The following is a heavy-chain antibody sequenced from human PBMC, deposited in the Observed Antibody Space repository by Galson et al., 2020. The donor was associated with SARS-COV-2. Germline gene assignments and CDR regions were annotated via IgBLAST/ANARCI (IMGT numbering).Heavy chain of an antibody. Sequence: ETSETLSLTCTVSGGSISSYYWSWIRQPPGKGLDWIGYILYRGSTNYNPSLKSRVTISIDTSKKQISLRLSSVTAADTAVYYCARHGVVPAAILGSGGMDVWGQGTTVTVSS. CDR3: ARHGVVPAAILGSGGMDV. CDR1: GGSISSYY. V-gene: IGHV4-59*08. CDR2: ILYRGST. D-gene: IGHD2-2*02. J-gene: IGHJ6*02.